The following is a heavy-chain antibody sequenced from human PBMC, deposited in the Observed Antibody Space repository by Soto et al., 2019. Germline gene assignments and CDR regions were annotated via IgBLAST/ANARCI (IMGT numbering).Heavy chain of an antibody. CDR1: GFTFSSYS. CDR3: ARDTIVVVPAYDLNHDFFDY. CDR2: ISSSSSYI. V-gene: IGHV3-21*01. D-gene: IGHD2-2*01. J-gene: IGHJ4*02. Sequence: EVQLVESGGGLVKPGGSLRLSCAASGFTFSSYSMNWVRQAPGKGLEWVSSISSSSSYIYYADSVKGRFTISRDNAKNSLYLQMNSLRAEDTAVYYCARDTIVVVPAYDLNHDFFDYWGQGTLVTVSS.